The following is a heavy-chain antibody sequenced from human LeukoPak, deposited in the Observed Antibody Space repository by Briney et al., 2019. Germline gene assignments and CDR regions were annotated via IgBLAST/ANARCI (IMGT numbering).Heavy chain of an antibody. CDR2: IIPIFGTA. D-gene: IGHD6-19*01. J-gene: IGHJ5*02. CDR3: ARRIAVAGTPLWFDP. CDR1: GGTFSSYA. Sequence: SVKVSCKASGGTFSSYAISWVRQAPGQGLEWMGGIIPIFGTANYAQKFQGRVTITADESTSTAYMELSSLRSEDTAVYYCARRIAVAGTPLWFDPWGQGTLVTVSS. V-gene: IGHV1-69*13.